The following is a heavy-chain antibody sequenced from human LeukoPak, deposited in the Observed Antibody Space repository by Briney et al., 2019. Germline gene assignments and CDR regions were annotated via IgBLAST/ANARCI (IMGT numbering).Heavy chain of an antibody. V-gene: IGHV1-46*01. CDR2: INPSGGST. J-gene: IGHJ4*02. CDR3: ASGVRVGANPFDY. CDR1: GYTFTSYY. D-gene: IGHD1-26*01. Sequence: ASVKVSCKASGYTFTSYYMHWVRQAPGQGLGWMGIINPSGGSTSYAQKFQGRVTMTTDTSTSTAYMELRSLRSDDTAVYYCASGVRVGANPFDYWGQGTLVTVSS.